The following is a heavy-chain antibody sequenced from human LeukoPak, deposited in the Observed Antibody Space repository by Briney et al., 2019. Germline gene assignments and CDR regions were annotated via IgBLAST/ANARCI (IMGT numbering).Heavy chain of an antibody. V-gene: IGHV5-51*01. CDR1: GYSFTSYW. Sequence: GESLQISFQGSGYSFTSYWIGWVRPMPGKGLEWMGIIYPGDSDTRYSPSFQGQVTISADKSISTAYLQWSSLKASDTAMYYCARSGAVVPAAAQGGFQHWGQGTLVTVSS. CDR3: ARSGAVVPAAAQGGFQH. CDR2: IYPGDSDT. J-gene: IGHJ1*01. D-gene: IGHD2-2*01.